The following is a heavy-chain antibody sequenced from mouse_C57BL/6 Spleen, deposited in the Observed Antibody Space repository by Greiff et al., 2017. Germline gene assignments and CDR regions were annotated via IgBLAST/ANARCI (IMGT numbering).Heavy chain of an antibody. V-gene: IGHV1-37*01. Sequence: EVQLQQSGAELVKPGASVKISCKASGYAFRSYWMNWVKQRPGKGLEWIGQINPYNGDTFYNQKFKGKATLTVDKSSSTAHMELLSLTSEDFAVYYCARWGGNYFYAMDYWGQGTSVTVSS. CDR2: INPYNGDT. J-gene: IGHJ4*01. CDR1: GYAFRSYW. D-gene: IGHD2-1*01. CDR3: ARWGGNYFYAMDY.